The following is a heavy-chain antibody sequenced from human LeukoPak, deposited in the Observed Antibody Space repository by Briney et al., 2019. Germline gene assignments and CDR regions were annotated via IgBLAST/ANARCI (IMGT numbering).Heavy chain of an antibody. J-gene: IGHJ4*02. Sequence: GGSLRLSCAASGFTFSTHSMSWVRQSPGKGLEWVSSISSGSSHIYYADSMQGRFNISRDNAKNSLFLQMNSLRVEDTALYYCARDFRTQLDGYSPPYHFDYWGQGALVTVSS. CDR1: GFTFSTHS. CDR3: ARDFRTQLDGYSPPYHFDY. D-gene: IGHD5-24*01. CDR2: ISSGSSHI. V-gene: IGHV3-21*01.